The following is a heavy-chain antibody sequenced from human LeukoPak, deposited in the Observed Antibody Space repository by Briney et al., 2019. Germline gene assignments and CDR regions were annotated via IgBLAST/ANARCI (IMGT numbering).Heavy chain of an antibody. CDR1: GGSISSYY. Sequence: PSETLSLTCTVSGGSISSYYWSWIRQPPGKGLEWIGYIYCSGSTNYNPSLKSRVTISVDTSKNQFSLKLSSVTAADTAVYYCAREPPGDYGFDYWGQGTLVTVSS. CDR2: IYCSGST. D-gene: IGHD4-17*01. V-gene: IGHV4-59*01. CDR3: AREPPGDYGFDY. J-gene: IGHJ4*02.